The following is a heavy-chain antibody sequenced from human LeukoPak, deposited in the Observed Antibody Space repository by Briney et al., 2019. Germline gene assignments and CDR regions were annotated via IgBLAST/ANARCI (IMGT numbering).Heavy chain of an antibody. J-gene: IGHJ4*02. D-gene: IGHD3-22*01. CDR1: GFIFDDYA. V-gene: IGHV3-30*02. Sequence: PGGSLRLSCAASGFIFDDYAMHWVRQAPGKGLEWVAFIRYDGSNKYYADSVKGRFTISRDNSKNTLYLQMNSLRAEDTAVYYCAKGYYYDSSGFGGRSGIDYWGQGTLVTVSS. CDR3: AKGYYYDSSGFGGRSGIDY. CDR2: IRYDGSNK.